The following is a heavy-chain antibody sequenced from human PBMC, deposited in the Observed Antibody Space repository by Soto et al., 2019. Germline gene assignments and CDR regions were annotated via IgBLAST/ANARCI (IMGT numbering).Heavy chain of an antibody. CDR1: GGSVSSGSYY. D-gene: IGHD3-22*01. CDR2: IYYSGST. J-gene: IGHJ4*02. CDR3: ARGPPRYDSSGYQSIRDHY. Sequence: SETLSLTCTVSGGSVSSGSYYWSWIRQPPGKGLEWIGYIYYSGSTNYNPSLKSRVTISVDTSKNQFSLKLSSVTAADTAVYYFARGPPRYDSSGYQSIRDHYWGQGTLVTVSS. V-gene: IGHV4-61*01.